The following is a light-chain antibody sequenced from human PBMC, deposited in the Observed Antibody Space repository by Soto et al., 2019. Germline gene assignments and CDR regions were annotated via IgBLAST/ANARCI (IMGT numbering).Light chain of an antibody. J-gene: IGLJ2*01. Sequence: QSVLTQPPSASGTPGQRVTISCSGSSSNIGSNTVNWFQQLPGTAPNLLIYSNNQRPSGVPDRFSGSKSGTSASLAISGLQSEDEADYYCAAWDDSLNGVVFGGGTKLTVL. CDR2: SNN. CDR1: SSNIGSNT. V-gene: IGLV1-44*01. CDR3: AAWDDSLNGVV.